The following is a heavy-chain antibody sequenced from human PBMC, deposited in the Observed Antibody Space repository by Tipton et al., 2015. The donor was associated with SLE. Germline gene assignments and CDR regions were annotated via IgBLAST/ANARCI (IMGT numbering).Heavy chain of an antibody. CDR2: IYYSGST. CDR1: GDSMTNNNYY. D-gene: IGHD1-14*01. J-gene: IGHJ1*01. Sequence: TLSLTCTISGDSMTNNNYYWTWIRQTAGKGLEWVGYIYYSGSTNNNPSLKSRVTISVDTSKNQFSLQLSSVTAADTAVYYCATGDLTEYFQHWGQGTLVTVSS. V-gene: IGHV4-61*10. CDR3: ATGDLTEYFQH.